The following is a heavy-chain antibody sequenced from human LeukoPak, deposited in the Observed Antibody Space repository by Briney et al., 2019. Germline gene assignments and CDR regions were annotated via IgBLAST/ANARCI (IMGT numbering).Heavy chain of an antibody. J-gene: IGHJ4*02. D-gene: IGHD3-10*01. CDR2: IYYSGST. Sequence: SETLSLTCTVSGGSISSGDYYWSWIRRPPGKGLEWIGYIYYSGSTYYNPSLKSRVTISVDTSKNQFSLKLSSVTAADTAVYYCARDGFGLPFDYWGQGTLVTVSS. V-gene: IGHV4-30-4*01. CDR1: GGSISSGDYY. CDR3: ARDGFGLPFDY.